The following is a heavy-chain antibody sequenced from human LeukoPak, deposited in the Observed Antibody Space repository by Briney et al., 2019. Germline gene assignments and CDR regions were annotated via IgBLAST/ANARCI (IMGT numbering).Heavy chain of an antibody. J-gene: IGHJ6*03. Sequence: SVKVSCKASGGTFSSYAISWVRQAPGQGLEWMGGIIPIFGTANYAQKFQGRVTITADESTSTAYMELSSLRSEDTAVYYCARVDTGDHSSPYYYMDVWGKGTTVTVSS. V-gene: IGHV1-69*13. CDR3: ARVDTGDHSSPYYYMDV. D-gene: IGHD3-16*01. CDR1: GGTFSSYA. CDR2: IIPIFGTA.